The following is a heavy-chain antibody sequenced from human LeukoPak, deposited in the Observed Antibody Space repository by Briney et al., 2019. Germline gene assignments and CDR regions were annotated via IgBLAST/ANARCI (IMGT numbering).Heavy chain of an antibody. Sequence: GGSLRLSCAASGFTVSSNYMSWVRQAPGKGLEWVAVVSYDGSNKYYADSVKGRFTISRDNSKNTLYLQMNSLRVEDTAVYYCAKGFRSGYDELYFDYWGQGTLVTVSS. CDR3: AKGFRSGYDELYFDY. D-gene: IGHD5-12*01. CDR2: VSYDGSNK. V-gene: IGHV3-30*18. CDR1: GFTVSSNY. J-gene: IGHJ4*02.